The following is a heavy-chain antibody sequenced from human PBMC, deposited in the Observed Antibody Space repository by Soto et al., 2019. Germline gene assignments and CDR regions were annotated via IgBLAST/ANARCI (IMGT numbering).Heavy chain of an antibody. J-gene: IGHJ6*02. CDR3: ARDRGYSYGLNYYYYYGMDV. D-gene: IGHD5-18*01. CDR1: GFTFRSYA. Sequence: GGSLRLSCAASGFTFRSYAMHWVRQAPGKGLEWVAVISYDGSNKYYADSVKGRFTISRDNSKNTLYLQMNSLRAEDTAVYYCARDRGYSYGLNYYYYYGMDVWGQGTTVTVSS. CDR2: ISYDGSNK. V-gene: IGHV3-30-3*01.